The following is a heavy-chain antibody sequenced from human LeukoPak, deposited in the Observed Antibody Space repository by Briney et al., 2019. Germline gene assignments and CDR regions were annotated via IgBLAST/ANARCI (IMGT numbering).Heavy chain of an antibody. CDR1: AFTFNTYS. CDR3: AKDKANLYLFDY. J-gene: IGHJ4*02. D-gene: IGHD4/OR15-4a*01. CDR2: ISDDGSNK. V-gene: IGHV3-30*04. Sequence: GGSLRLSCAASAFTFNTYSMHWVRQAPGKGLEWLAVISDDGSNKDYADSVKGRFTISRDNSKNTLYLQMNSLRAEDTAVYYCAKDKANLYLFDYWGQGTLVTVSS.